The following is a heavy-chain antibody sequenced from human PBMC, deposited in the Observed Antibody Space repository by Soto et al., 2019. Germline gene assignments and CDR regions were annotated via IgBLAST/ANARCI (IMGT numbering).Heavy chain of an antibody. Sequence: TLSLTCTVSGGSISSGGYYWSWIRQHPGKGLEWIGYIYYSGSTYYNPSLKSRVTISVDTSKNQFSLKLSSVTAADTAVYYCARDRATMVRGVIKGDAFDIWGQGTMVTVSS. CDR3: ARDRATMVRGVIKGDAFDI. V-gene: IGHV4-31*03. CDR1: GGSISSGGYY. D-gene: IGHD3-10*01. CDR2: IYYSGST. J-gene: IGHJ3*02.